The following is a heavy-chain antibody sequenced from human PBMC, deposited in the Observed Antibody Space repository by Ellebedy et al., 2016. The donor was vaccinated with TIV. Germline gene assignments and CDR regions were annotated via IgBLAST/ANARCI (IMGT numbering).Heavy chain of an antibody. CDR1: GFSFSYYN. CDR3: ARDSAIQYDH. CDR2: ISSSGAI. Sequence: GESLKISCAASGFSFSYYNMNWVRQAPGKGLEWVSFISSSGAIFQADSVKGRFTISRDNAKNSLYLQMNSLRDEDTAVYCCARDSAIQYDHWGQGTLVIVSS. J-gene: IGHJ4*02. V-gene: IGHV3-69-1*01. D-gene: IGHD5-18*01.